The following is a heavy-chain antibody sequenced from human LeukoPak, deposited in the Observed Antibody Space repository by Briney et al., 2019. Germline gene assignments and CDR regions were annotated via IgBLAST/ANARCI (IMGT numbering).Heavy chain of an antibody. CDR2: IYYSGST. CDR1: GGSISSGGYY. V-gene: IGHV4-31*03. Sequence: SETLSLTCIVSGGSISSGGYYWSWIRQHPGKGLEWIGYIYYSGSTYYNPSLKSRVTISVDTSKNQFSLKLSSVTAADTAVYYCARGRGMVRGVIINRHFDYWGQEPWSPSPQ. D-gene: IGHD3-10*01. CDR3: ARGRGMVRGVIINRHFDY. J-gene: IGHJ4*01.